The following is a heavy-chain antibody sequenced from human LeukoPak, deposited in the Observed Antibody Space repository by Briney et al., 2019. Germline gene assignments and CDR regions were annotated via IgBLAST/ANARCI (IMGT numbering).Heavy chain of an antibody. CDR2: ISGSGGST. J-gene: IGHJ4*02. CDR3: AKDPGGYSGYDPFDY. Sequence: GGSLRLSCAASGFTFSSYGMSWVRQAPGKGLEWVSAISGSGGSTYYADSVKGRFTISRDNSKNTLYLQMNSLRAEDTAVYYCAKDPGGYSGYDPFDYWGQGTLVTVSS. V-gene: IGHV3-23*01. D-gene: IGHD5-12*01. CDR1: GFTFSSYG.